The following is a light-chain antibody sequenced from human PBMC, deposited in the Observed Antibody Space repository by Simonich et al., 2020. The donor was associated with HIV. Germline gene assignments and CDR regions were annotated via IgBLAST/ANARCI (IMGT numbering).Light chain of an antibody. V-gene: IGLV1-40*01. J-gene: IGLJ3*02. CDR3: AVWDDSLSGWM. CDR1: RSNIGAGYD. Sequence: QSVLTQPPSVSGAPGQRVTISCTGSRSNIGAGYDVHWYLQLPRTAPKLLIYGTDNRPSGVPDRFSASKAGTSASLAITGLRSEDEADYYCAVWDDSLSGWMFGGGTKLTVL. CDR2: GTD.